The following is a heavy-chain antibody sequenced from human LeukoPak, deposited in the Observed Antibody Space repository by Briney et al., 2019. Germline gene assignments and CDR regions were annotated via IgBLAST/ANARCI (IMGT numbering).Heavy chain of an antibody. CDR3: ARVPPPTVTTRVLDAFDI. D-gene: IGHD4-17*01. Sequence: TSETLSLTCAVSGGSISSNSYYWGWIRQPPGKGLEWIGSIYYSGSTNYNPSLKSRVTISVDTSKNQFSLKLSSVTAADTAVYYCARVPPPTVTTRVLDAFDIWGQGTMVTVSS. V-gene: IGHV4-39*07. CDR1: GGSISSNSYY. J-gene: IGHJ3*02. CDR2: IYYSGST.